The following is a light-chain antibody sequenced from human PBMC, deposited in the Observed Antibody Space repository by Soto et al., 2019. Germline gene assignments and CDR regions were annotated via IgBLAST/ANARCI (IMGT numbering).Light chain of an antibody. CDR3: HHFCSLTEK. V-gene: IGKV3-20*01. J-gene: IGKJ1*01. CDR1: PSVASSY. Sequence: EVVLTQSPGTLSLSPGERVTLSCRASPSVASSYLAWYQQKPGRAPMLLFYSASSSATGIPDRFSCSGSGTDFTLTISSLEPEDFAVYYCHHFCSLTEKFGKGTNVE. CDR2: SAS.